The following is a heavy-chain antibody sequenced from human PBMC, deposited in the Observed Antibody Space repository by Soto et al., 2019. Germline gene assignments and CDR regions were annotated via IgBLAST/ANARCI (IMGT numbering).Heavy chain of an antibody. CDR1: GFTFSSYG. CDR3: ARKELERPRYYYYYYGMDV. J-gene: IGHJ6*02. D-gene: IGHD1-1*01. CDR2: IWYDGSNK. V-gene: IGHV3-33*01. Sequence: GGSLRLSCAASGFTFSSYGMHWVRQAPGKGLEWVAVIWYDGSNKYYADSVKGRFTISRDNSKNTLYLQMNSLRAEDTAVYYCARKELERPRYYYYYYGMDVWGQGTTVTVSS.